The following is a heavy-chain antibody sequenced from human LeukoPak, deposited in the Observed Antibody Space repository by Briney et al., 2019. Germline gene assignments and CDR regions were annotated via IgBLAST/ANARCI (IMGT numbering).Heavy chain of an antibody. CDR1: GGSISSSSYY. Sequence: SETLSLTCTVSGGSISSSSYYWGWIRQPPGKGLEWIGSIYYSGSTYYNPSLKSRVPISVDTSKNQFSLKLSSVTADDTAWYYCWNGGDFDYWGQGTLVTVSS. CDR2: IYYSGST. CDR3: WNGGDFDY. J-gene: IGHJ4*02. D-gene: IGHD1-1*01. V-gene: IGHV4-39*03.